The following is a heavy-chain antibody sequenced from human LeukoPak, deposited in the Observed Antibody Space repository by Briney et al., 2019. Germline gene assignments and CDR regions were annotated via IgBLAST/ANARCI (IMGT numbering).Heavy chain of an antibody. V-gene: IGHV3-15*01. CDR2: IKSKSDGGTT. J-gene: IGHJ4*02. D-gene: IGHD6-13*01. CDR3: TKILGYSSSWRTF. CDR1: GFTFNNAW. Sequence: GGSLRLSCAASGFTFNNAWMSWVRQPPGKGLEWVGRIKSKSDGGTTEYAAPVKGRFTISRDDSKTTLYLQMNSLKTEDTAVYYCTKILGYSSSWRTFWGQGTLATVSS.